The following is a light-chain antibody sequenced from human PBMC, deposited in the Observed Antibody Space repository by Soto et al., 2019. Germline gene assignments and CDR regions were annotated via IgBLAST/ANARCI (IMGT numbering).Light chain of an antibody. V-gene: IGKV3-20*01. CDR3: QQYGSSPRT. Sequence: SVLTQSPRTMSLSPGERATLSCRASQSVSSSYLAWYQQKPGQAPRLLIYGASSRATGIPDRFSGSGSGTDFTLTISRLEPEDFAVYYCQQYGSSPRTFGQGTKVDIK. CDR2: GAS. J-gene: IGKJ1*01. CDR1: QSVSSSY.